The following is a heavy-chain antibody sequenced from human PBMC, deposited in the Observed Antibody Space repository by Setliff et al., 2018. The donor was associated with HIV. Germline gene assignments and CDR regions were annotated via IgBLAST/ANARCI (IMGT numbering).Heavy chain of an antibody. CDR3: ARAPKRVYYYGSGTYLHDAFDI. Sequence: PGESLKISCKGSGYSFTSYWAAWVRQMPGKGLEWMGIIYPDDSDTRYSPSFQDQVTISVDKSISTAYLQWSSLKASDTAMYYCARAPKRVYYYGSGTYLHDAFDIWGQGTMVTVSS. D-gene: IGHD3-10*01. CDR2: IYPDDSDT. J-gene: IGHJ3*02. CDR1: GYSFTSYW. V-gene: IGHV5-51*01.